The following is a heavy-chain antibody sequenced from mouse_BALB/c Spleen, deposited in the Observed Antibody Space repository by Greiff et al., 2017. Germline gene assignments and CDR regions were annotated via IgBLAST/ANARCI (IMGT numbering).Heavy chain of an antibody. D-gene: IGHD2-14*01. CDR2: ISYSGST. CDR1: GYSITSDYA. CDR3: ARGEVRWYFDV. Sequence: EVQLQQSGPGLVKPSQSLSLTCTVTGYSITSDYAWNWIRQFPGNKLEWMGYISYSGSTSYNPSLKSRISITRDTSKNQFFLQLNSVTTEDTATYYCARGEVRWYFDVWGAGTTVTVSS. J-gene: IGHJ1*01. V-gene: IGHV3-2*02.